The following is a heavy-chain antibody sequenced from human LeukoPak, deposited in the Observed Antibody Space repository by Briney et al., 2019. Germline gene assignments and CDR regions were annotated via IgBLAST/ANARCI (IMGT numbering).Heavy chain of an antibody. Sequence: SETLSLTCAVYGGSFRGYYWIWLRQPPGKGLEWFGEINHSGSTNYNPSLKSRVTISVDTSKNQFSLKVPSVAAGDTAVYYCAREDLGAETTVDCWGQGTLVTVSS. CDR1: GGSFRGYY. J-gene: IGHJ4*02. CDR3: AREDLGAETTVDC. V-gene: IGHV4-34*01. CDR2: INHSGST. D-gene: IGHD1-1*01.